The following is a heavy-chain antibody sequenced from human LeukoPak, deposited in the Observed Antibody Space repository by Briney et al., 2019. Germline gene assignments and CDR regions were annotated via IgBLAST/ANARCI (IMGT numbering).Heavy chain of an antibody. CDR1: GFTFSSYA. CDR3: ARESLYCSSTSCYFYWYFDL. V-gene: IGHV3-30-3*01. CDR2: ISYDGSNK. D-gene: IGHD2-2*01. Sequence: GGSLRLSCAASGFTFSSYAMHWVRQAPGKGLEWVAVISYDGSNKYYADSVKGRFTISRDNSKNTLYLQMNSLRAEDTAVYYCARESLYCSSTSCYFYWYFDLWGRGTLVTVSS. J-gene: IGHJ2*01.